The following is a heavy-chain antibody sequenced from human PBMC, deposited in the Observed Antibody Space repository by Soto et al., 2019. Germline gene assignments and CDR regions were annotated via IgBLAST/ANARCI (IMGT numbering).Heavy chain of an antibody. J-gene: IGHJ4*02. CDR3: TRNNYYDSSGYYPPFDY. Sequence: EVQLVESGGGLVQPGRSLRLSCTASGFTFGDYAMSWVRQAPGKGLEWVGFIRSKAYGGTTEYAASVKGRFTISRDDSKSIAYLQMNSLKTEDTAVYYCTRNNYYDSSGYYPPFDYWGQGTLVTVSS. D-gene: IGHD3-22*01. V-gene: IGHV3-49*04. CDR1: GFTFGDYA. CDR2: IRSKAYGGTT.